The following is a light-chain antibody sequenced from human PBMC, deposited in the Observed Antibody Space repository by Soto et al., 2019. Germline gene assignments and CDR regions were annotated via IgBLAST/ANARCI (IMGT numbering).Light chain of an antibody. Sequence: EIVLTQSPGTLSLSPGERATLSCRASQSVSSSFLAWYQQKPGQAPRLLIYGASSRATGIPDRFSGSGSGTDFTLTISRLEHEDLALYYCQQYDSSPWTFGQGTKVEIK. CDR3: QQYDSSPWT. V-gene: IGKV3-20*01. J-gene: IGKJ1*01. CDR2: GAS. CDR1: QSVSSSF.